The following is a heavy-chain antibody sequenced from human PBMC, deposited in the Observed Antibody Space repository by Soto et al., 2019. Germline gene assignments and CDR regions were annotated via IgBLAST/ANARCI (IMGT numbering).Heavy chain of an antibody. V-gene: IGHV3-7*01. D-gene: IGHD5-18*01. CDR2: IKQDGSEK. Sequence: GGSLRLSCAASGFTFSSYWMSWVRQAPGKGLEWVANIKQDGSEKYYVDSVKGRFTISRDNAKNSLYLQMNSLRAEDTAVYYCATSQDTAMGYYYYMDVWGKGTTVTVSS. CDR1: GFTFSSYW. CDR3: ATSQDTAMGYYYYMDV. J-gene: IGHJ6*03.